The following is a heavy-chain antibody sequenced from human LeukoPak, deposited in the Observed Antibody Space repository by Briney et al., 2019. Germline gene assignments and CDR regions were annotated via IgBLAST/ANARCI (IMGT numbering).Heavy chain of an antibody. V-gene: IGHV4-59*01. D-gene: IGHD5-12*01. Sequence: SETLSLTCTVSGGSISNYYWNSLRQPPGKGLEWIGYIYYSGSTNYNPSLKSRVTMSLDTSKHQFSLRLTSVTAADTAVYYCARGFDSNSTYFDYWGQGTLVTVSS. CDR1: GGSISNYY. CDR3: ARGFDSNSTYFDY. CDR2: IYYSGST. J-gene: IGHJ4*02.